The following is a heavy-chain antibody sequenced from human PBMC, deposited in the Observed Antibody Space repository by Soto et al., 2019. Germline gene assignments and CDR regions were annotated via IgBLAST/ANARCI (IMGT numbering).Heavy chain of an antibody. CDR2: IYYSGST. V-gene: IGHV4-59*01. Sequence: SETLSLTCTVSGGSISSYYWSWIRQPPGKGLEWIGYIYYSGSTNYNPSLKSRVTISVDTSKNQFSLKLSSVTAADTAVYYCARGGYGSLFDYWGQGTLVTVYS. D-gene: IGHD3-10*01. CDR3: ARGGYGSLFDY. CDR1: GGSISSYY. J-gene: IGHJ4*02.